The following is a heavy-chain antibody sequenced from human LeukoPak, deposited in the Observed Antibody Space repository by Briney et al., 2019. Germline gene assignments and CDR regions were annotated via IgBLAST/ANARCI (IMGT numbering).Heavy chain of an antibody. Sequence: PGGSLRLSCAASGFTFSSYSMNWVRQAPGKGLEWVSYISSRSTTIYYADSVKGRFTISRDNAKNSLYLQMNSLRAEDRAVYYCARDEGNSGYYYWGQGTLVTVSS. CDR1: GFTFSSYS. CDR2: ISSRSTTI. CDR3: ARDEGNSGYYY. J-gene: IGHJ4*02. V-gene: IGHV3-48*04. D-gene: IGHD3-22*01.